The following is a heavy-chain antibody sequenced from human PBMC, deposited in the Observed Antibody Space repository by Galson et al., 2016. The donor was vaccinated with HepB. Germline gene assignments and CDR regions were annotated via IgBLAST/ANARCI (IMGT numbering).Heavy chain of an antibody. CDR2: ISGREDTT. D-gene: IGHD6-19*01. J-gene: IGHJ4*02. CDR1: GFIFSSYA. Sequence: SLRLSCAASGFIFSSYAMSWVRQAPGKGLEWVSSISGREDTTEYADAVKDRFTISRDNSKNTLYLQMNSLRAEDTAVYYCAPSMDVGWFFDYWGQGTLVTVSS. V-gene: IGHV3-23*01. CDR3: APSMDVGWFFDY.